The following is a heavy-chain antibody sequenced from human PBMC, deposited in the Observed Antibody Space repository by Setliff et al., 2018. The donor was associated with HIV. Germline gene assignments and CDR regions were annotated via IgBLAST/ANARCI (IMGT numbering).Heavy chain of an antibody. D-gene: IGHD3-3*01. CDR3: AGGIYDFWTGYADY. V-gene: IGHV1-18*03. CDR2: SDYNGNT. J-gene: IGHJ4*02. Sequence: ASVKVSCKASGYNFNSHGITWVRQAPGRGLEWVGWSDYNGNTNYAQKFQGRVTMTTDTSTNTAYMDLRSLRSEDMAVYYCAGGIYDFWTGYADYWGPGTLVTVSS. CDR1: GYNFNSHG.